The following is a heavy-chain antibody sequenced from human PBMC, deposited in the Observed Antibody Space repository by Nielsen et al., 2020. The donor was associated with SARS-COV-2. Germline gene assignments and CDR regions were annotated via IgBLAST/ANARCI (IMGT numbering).Heavy chain of an antibody. D-gene: IGHD5/OR15-5a*01. CDR3: ARESRRCLGY. CDR1: GFTFSNAW. Sequence: GESLKISCAASGFTFSNAWMSWARQAPGKGLEWVSLISDSGGSTYSADSVKGRFTISRDNSRNTLYLQMNSLRAEDTAVYYCARESRRCLGYWGQGTLVTVSS. CDR2: ISDSGGST. J-gene: IGHJ4*02. V-gene: IGHV3-23*01.